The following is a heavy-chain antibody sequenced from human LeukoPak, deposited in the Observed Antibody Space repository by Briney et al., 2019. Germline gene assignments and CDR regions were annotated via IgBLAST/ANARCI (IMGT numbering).Heavy chain of an antibody. CDR1: GFTLSSYA. CDR3: AKRVVVTATSYYFDY. D-gene: IGHD2-21*02. Sequence: GGSLRLSCAASGFTLSSYAMSWVRQAPGKGLEWVSAISGAGGGTYYADSVKGRFTISRDNSKNTLYLQMNSLRTEDTAVYFCAKRVVVTATSYYFDYWGQGTLVTVSS. V-gene: IGHV3-23*01. CDR2: ISGAGGGT. J-gene: IGHJ4*02.